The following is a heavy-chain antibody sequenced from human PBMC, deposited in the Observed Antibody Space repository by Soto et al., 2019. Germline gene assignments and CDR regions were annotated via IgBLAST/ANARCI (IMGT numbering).Heavy chain of an antibody. CDR1: GFTFSSYA. CDR3: AKDADIVVVVAATLFDY. J-gene: IGHJ4*02. D-gene: IGHD2-15*01. Sequence: PGGSLRLSCAASGFTFSSYAMSWVRQAPGKGLEWVSAISGSGGSTYYADSVKGRFTISRDNSKNTLYLQMNSLRAEDTAVYYCAKDADIVVVVAATLFDYWGQGALVTVS. V-gene: IGHV3-23*01. CDR2: ISGSGGST.